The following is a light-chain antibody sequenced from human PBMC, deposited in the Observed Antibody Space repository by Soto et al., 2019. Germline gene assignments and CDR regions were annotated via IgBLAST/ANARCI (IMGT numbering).Light chain of an antibody. CDR1: SSDVGGYNY. CDR3: SSYTSSSTYWV. J-gene: IGLJ3*02. CDR2: DVS. Sequence: QSALTQPASVSGSPGQSITISCTGTSSDVGGYNYVSWYQQHPGKAPKLMILDVSSRPSGVSNRFSGSKSGNTASLTISGLQAEDEDHYFCSSYTSSSTYWVFGGGTKVTVL. V-gene: IGLV2-14*01.